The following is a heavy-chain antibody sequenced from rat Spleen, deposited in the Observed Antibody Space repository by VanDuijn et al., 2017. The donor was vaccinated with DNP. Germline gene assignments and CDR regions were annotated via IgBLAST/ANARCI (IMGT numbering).Heavy chain of an antibody. Sequence: QVQLKESGPDLVQPSQTLSLTCTVSGFSLTSYGVSWVRQPPGKGLEWIAAISSGGSTYYNSVLKSRLNINRDTSKSQVFLKMNSLQTEDTAMYFCARVGKQLGYWGQGVMVTVSS. D-gene: IGHD1-2*01. CDR2: ISSGGST. J-gene: IGHJ2*01. CDR1: GFSLTSYG. V-gene: IGHV2S8*01. CDR3: ARVGKQLGY.